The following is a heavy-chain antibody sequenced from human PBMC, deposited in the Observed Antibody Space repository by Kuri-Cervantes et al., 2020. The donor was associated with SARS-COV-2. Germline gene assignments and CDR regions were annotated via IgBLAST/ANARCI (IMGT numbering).Heavy chain of an antibody. CDR3: ATHDFWSGSTFDY. CDR1: GGSISSSSYY. Sequence: ESLKISCTVSGGSISSSSYYWGWIRQPPGKGLEWIGSIYYSGSTYYNPSLKSRVTISVDTSKNQFSLKLSSVTAADTAVYYCATHDFWSGSTFDYWGQGTQVTVSS. V-gene: IGHV4-39*01. D-gene: IGHD3-3*01. CDR2: IYYSGST. J-gene: IGHJ4*02.